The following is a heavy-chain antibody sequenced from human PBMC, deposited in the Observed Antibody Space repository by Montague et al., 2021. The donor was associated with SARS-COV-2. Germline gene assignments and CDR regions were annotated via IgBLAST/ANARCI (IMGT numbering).Heavy chain of an antibody. J-gene: IGHJ6*02. CDR1: GGSITSSSYY. CDR2: IYYSGST. D-gene: IGHD1-26*01. CDR3: ARLAPDSGSPNGYYYNGMDV. Sequence: SETLSLTCTVSGGSITSSSYYWDWIRQPPGKGLEWIGSIYYSGSTYYNPSLKSRVTISVDTSKNQFSLKLSSVTAADTAVYYCARLAPDSGSPNGYYYNGMDVWGQGTTVTVSS. V-gene: IGHV4-39*01.